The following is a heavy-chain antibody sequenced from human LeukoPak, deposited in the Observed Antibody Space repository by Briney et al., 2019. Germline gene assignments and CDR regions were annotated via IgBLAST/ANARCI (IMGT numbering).Heavy chain of an antibody. CDR2: INPSGGST. Sequence: ASVKVSCKASGYTFTSYYMHWVRQAPGQGLEWMGIINPSGGSTSYAQKFQGRVTMTRDMSTSTAYMELSSLRSEDTAVYYCARVSIPHYYDSSRKYYFDYWGQGTLVTVSS. CDR1: GYTFTSYY. D-gene: IGHD3-22*01. J-gene: IGHJ4*02. V-gene: IGHV1-46*01. CDR3: ARVSIPHYYDSSRKYYFDY.